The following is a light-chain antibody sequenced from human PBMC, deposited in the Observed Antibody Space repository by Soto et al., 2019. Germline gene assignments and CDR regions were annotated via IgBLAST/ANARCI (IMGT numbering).Light chain of an antibody. Sequence: QSVLTQPPSASGSPGQSVTISCTGTSSDVGGYNYVSWYQQHPGKAPKLMIYEVSKRPSGVPDRFSGSKSGNTASLTVSGLQRADEADYYCSSYAGSNKSVFGTGTKVTVL. CDR2: EVS. J-gene: IGLJ1*01. V-gene: IGLV2-8*01. CDR1: SSDVGGYNY. CDR3: SSYAGSNKSV.